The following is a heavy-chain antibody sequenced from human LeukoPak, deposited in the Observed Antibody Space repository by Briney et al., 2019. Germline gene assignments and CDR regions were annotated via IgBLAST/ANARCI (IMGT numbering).Heavy chain of an antibody. V-gene: IGHV1-69*04. CDR3: AREGYCSGGSCYSGLVYFDY. J-gene: IGHJ4*02. D-gene: IGHD2-15*01. CDR1: GGTFSSYA. Sequence: SVKVSCKASGGTFSSYAISWVRQAPGQGLEWMGRITPILGIANYAQKFQGRVTITADKSTSTAYMELSSLRSEDTAVYYCAREGYCSGGSCYSGLVYFDYWGQGTLVTVSS. CDR2: ITPILGIA.